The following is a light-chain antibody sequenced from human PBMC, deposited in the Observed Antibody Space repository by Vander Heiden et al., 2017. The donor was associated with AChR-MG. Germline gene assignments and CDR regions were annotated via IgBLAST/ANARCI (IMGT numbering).Light chain of an antibody. CDR3: SSYTSSNTWV. Sequence: QSALTQPASVSGSPGQSIAISCTGTSSDVGGYNFVSWYRQHPGKAPLLLMYDVSNRPSGISSRFSGSKSGNTDSLTISGLQAEDEADYDCSSYTSSNTWVFGGGTKLTVL. J-gene: IGLJ3*02. V-gene: IGLV2-14*03. CDR1: SSDVGGYNF. CDR2: DVS.